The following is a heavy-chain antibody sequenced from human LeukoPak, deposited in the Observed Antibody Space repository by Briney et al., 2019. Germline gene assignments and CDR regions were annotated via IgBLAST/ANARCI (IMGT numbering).Heavy chain of an antibody. CDR3: ARLLHYERSVYRPVDC. CDR1: GFTFSSHS. V-gene: IGHV3-7*01. CDR2: VKEDGSEE. Sequence: GGSLRLSCAASGFTFSSHSMSWVRQAPGKGLEWVANVKEDGSEENYVESVKGRFTISRDNAVKSLYLQMNGLRAEDTAVYFCARLLHYERSVYRPVDCWGQGTLVAVSS. D-gene: IGHD5/OR15-5a*01. J-gene: IGHJ4*02.